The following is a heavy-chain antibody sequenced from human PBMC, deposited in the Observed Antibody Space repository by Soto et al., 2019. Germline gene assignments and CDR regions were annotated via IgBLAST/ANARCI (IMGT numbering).Heavy chain of an antibody. D-gene: IGHD3-10*01. J-gene: IGHJ4*02. CDR1: GGSISSSNW. CDR2: IYHSGNT. V-gene: IGHV4-4*02. Sequence: QVQLQESGPGLVKPSGTLSLTCAVSGGSISSSNWWSWVRQPPGKGLEWIGEIYHSGNTNYNPSRKSRATMAVDKSRNQFSLKLSSVTAADTAVYYCARRWGEGRVDYWGQGTLVTVSS. CDR3: ARRWGEGRVDY.